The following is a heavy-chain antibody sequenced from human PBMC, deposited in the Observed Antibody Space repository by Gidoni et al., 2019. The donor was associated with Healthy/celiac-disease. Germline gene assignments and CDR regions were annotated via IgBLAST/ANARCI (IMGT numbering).Heavy chain of an antibody. CDR2: ISWNSGSI. D-gene: IGHD6-19*01. J-gene: IGHJ3*02. CDR1: GFTFDDYA. Sequence: EVQLVESGGGLVQPGRSLRLSCAASGFTFDDYAMHWVRQAPGKGLEWVSGISWNSGSIGYADSVKGRFTISRDNAKNSLYLQMNSLRAEDTALYYCARIAVAGTGAFDIWGQGTMVTVSS. CDR3: ARIAVAGTGAFDI. V-gene: IGHV3-9*01.